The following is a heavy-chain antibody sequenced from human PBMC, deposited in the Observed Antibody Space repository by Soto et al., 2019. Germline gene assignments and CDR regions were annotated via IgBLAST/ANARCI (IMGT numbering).Heavy chain of an antibody. V-gene: IGHV4-4*02. J-gene: IGHJ5*02. Sequence: KPSETLSLTCGVSGGTIRSPDWWTWVRQPPGKGLEWIGEIFQSGSTNYTPSLESLVTISVDKSKNQFSLTLTSVTAADTAVYFCARGRGRYSSGWSWFDPWGQGILVTVSS. CDR1: GGTIRSPDW. CDR2: IFQSGST. D-gene: IGHD6-19*01. CDR3: ARGRGRYSSGWSWFDP.